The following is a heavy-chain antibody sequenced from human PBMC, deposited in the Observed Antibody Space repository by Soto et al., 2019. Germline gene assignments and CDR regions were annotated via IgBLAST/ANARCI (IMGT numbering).Heavy chain of an antibody. D-gene: IGHD2-2*01. CDR2: IYYSGST. J-gene: IGHJ5*02. V-gene: IGHV4-39*01. CDR1: GGSISSSSYY. Sequence: QLQLQESGPGLVKPSETLSLTCTVSGGSISSSSYYWGWIRQPPGKGLEWIGSIYYSGSTYYNPSLTRRVTISVDTSKNQFSLQLSSVTAADTAVYYCARHWRIVVPAAMGWFDPWGPGTLVTVSS. CDR3: ARHWRIVVPAAMGWFDP.